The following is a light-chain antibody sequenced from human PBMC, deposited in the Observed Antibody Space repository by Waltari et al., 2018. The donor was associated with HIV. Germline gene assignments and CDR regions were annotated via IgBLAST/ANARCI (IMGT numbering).Light chain of an antibody. Sequence: DIQMTQSPSTLSAFVGDRVTITCQASQSITGWLAWYQQKPGKAPNLLIYKASDLESGVPSRFSGSGSETEFTLTISSLQPDDSATYYCQQYNDYALTFGGGTKVEIK. CDR2: KAS. V-gene: IGKV1-5*03. CDR3: QQYNDYALT. J-gene: IGKJ4*02. CDR1: QSITGW.